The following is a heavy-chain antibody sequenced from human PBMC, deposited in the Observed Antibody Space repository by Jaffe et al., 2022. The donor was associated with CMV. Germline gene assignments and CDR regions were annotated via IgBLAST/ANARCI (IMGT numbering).Heavy chain of an antibody. Sequence: EVQLVESGGGLVQPGRSLRLSCVASGFPFEDYAMHWVRQAPGKGLEWVASITWNSGNLAYGDSVKGRFTVSRDNAKNSLYLQLNSLRTEDTALYYCAKEANIRYYYYGMDVWGLGTTVTVSS. J-gene: IGHJ6*02. CDR1: GFPFEDYA. CDR2: ITWNSGNL. V-gene: IGHV3-9*01. CDR3: AKEANIRYYYYGMDV.